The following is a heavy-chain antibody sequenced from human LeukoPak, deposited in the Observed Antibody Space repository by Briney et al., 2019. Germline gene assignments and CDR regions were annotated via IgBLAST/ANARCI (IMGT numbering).Heavy chain of an antibody. J-gene: IGHJ4*02. CDR2: FNPEDGEK. D-gene: IGHD2-15*01. Sequence: ASVKVSCKVSGYTLTELSIHWVRQAPGKGLEWMGGFNPEDGEKIYVQKFQGRVTMTEDTSIDTAYMELSSLRSEDTAVYYCATDPVGYCSSDSCYSVDYWGQGTLVTVSS. CDR3: ATDPVGYCSSDSCYSVDY. V-gene: IGHV1-24*01. CDR1: GYTLTELS.